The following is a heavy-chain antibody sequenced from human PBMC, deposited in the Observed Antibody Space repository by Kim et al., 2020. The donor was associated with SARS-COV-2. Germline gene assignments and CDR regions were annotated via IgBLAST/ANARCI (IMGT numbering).Heavy chain of an antibody. Sequence: GGSLRLSCAASGFTFSSYGMHWVRQAPGKGLEWVAVISYDGSNKYYADSVKGRFTISRDNSKNTLYLQMNSLRAEDTAVYYCAWAGYSSSWPFDYWGQG. V-gene: IGHV3-30*03. J-gene: IGHJ4*02. D-gene: IGHD6-13*01. CDR2: ISYDGSNK. CDR1: GFTFSSYG. CDR3: AWAGYSSSWPFDY.